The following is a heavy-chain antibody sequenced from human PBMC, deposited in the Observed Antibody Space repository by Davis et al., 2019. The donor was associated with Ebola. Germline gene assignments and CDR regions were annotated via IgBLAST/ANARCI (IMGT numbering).Heavy chain of an antibody. J-gene: IGHJ6*02. CDR1: GGSIISHY. CDR2: IDYSGST. Sequence: SETLSLTCTVSGGSIISHYWSWIRQSPGKGLEWIGYIDYSGSTNYNPSLNSRVTISTDTSKKRFSLKLSSVTAADTAVYYCARVFDFRARQRVYYGMDVWGQGTTVTVSS. CDR3: ARVFDFRARQRVYYGMDV. D-gene: IGHD3-3*01. V-gene: IGHV4-59*11.